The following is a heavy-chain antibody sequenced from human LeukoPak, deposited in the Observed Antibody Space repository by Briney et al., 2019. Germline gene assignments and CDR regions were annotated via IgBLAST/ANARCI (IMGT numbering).Heavy chain of an antibody. Sequence: GGSLRLSXAASGFIFSDHYMSWIRQAPGKGLEWVAYVSSGGSTIYYADSVKGRFTISRDNSKNTLYLQMNSLRAEDTAVYYCARDLDSSGYYYGYFQHWGQGTLVTVSS. CDR1: GFIFSDHY. V-gene: IGHV3-11*04. CDR2: VSSGGSTI. D-gene: IGHD3-22*01. CDR3: ARDLDSSGYYYGYFQH. J-gene: IGHJ1*01.